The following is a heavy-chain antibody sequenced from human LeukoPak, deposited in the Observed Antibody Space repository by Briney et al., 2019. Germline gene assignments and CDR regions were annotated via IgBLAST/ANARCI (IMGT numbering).Heavy chain of an antibody. CDR1: GFTFADYG. CDR2: INWNGGST. J-gene: IGHJ4*02. D-gene: IGHD6-19*01. CDR3: ARIPGYSSGWHARYFDY. V-gene: IGHV3-20*04. Sequence: GGPLRLSCAASGFTFADYGMSWVRQAPGKGLERVSGINWNGGSTGYADSVKGRFTISRDNAKNSLYLQMNSLRAEDTSLYYCARIPGYSSGWHARYFDYWGQGTLVTVSS.